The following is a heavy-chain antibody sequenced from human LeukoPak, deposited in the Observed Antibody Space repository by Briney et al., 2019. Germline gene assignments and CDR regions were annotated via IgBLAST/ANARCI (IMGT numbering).Heavy chain of an antibody. J-gene: IGHJ4*02. CDR2: IYYSGST. Sequence: PSETLSLTCTVSGGSISSGGYYWSWIRQHPGKGLEWIGYIYYSGSTNYNPSLKSRVTISVDTSKNQFSLKLSSVTAADTAVYYCARGIDTAMVTWGKDYYDSSGYHYFDYWGQGTLVTVSS. D-gene: IGHD3-22*01. CDR3: ARGIDTAMVTWGKDYYDSSGYHYFDY. V-gene: IGHV4-61*08. CDR1: GGSISSGGYY.